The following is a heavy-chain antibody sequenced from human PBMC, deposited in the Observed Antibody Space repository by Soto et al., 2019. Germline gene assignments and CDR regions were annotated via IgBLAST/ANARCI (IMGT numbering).Heavy chain of an antibody. CDR2: INPSGGST. CDR1: GYTFTSYY. V-gene: IGHV1-46*03. D-gene: IGHD3-10*01. CDR3: ALSARGSGSYLHYYYGMDV. Sequence: ASVKVSCKASGYTFTSYYMHWVRQAPGQGLEWMGIINPSGGSTSYAQKFQGRVTMTRDTSTSTVYMGLSSLRSEDTAVYYCALSARGSGSYLHYYYGMDVWGQGTTVTVSS. J-gene: IGHJ6*02.